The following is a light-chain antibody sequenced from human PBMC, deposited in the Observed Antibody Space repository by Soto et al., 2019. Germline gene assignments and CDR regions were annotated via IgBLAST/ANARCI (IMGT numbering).Light chain of an antibody. Sequence: QSVLTQPPSASGTPGQRVTISCSGSSSNIGSNTVNWYQQLPGTAPKLLIYSNNQRPSGVPDRFSGSKSGTSASLAISGLQSEDEADYYGAAWDDSLTGVVFGGGTKVTVL. V-gene: IGLV1-44*01. CDR3: AAWDDSLTGVV. J-gene: IGLJ2*01. CDR2: SNN. CDR1: SSNIGSNT.